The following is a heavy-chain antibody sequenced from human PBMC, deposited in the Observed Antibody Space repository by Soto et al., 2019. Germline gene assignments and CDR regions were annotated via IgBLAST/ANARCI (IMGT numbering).Heavy chain of an antibody. CDR1: GHRFTSYW. CDR2: VNPGDSDT. D-gene: IGHD2-15*01. CDR3: ARIPGLQVAARLEYYYVSGMDV. Sequence: PGESLKISCEASGHRFTSYWIGWVRQMPKKGLEWMGIVNPGDSDTKYSPHLQGQVTISVDKSNTTSSLQWSSLKASDTAIYYSARIPGLQVAARLEYYYVSGMDVRGQG. V-gene: IGHV5-51*01. J-gene: IGHJ6*01.